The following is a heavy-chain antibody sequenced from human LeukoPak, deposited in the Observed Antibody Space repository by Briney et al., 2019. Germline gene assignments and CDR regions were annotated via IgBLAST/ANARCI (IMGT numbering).Heavy chain of an antibody. CDR3: ARGGGMRSWYDFDY. D-gene: IGHD6-13*01. CDR2: IRYDGSNK. J-gene: IGHJ4*02. V-gene: IGHV3-30*02. CDR1: GFTFSSYG. Sequence: GGSLRLSCAASGFTFSSYGMHWVRQAPGKGLEWVAFIRYDGSNKYYADSVKGRFTISRDNSKNTLYLQMNSLRAEDTAVYYCARGGGMRSWYDFDYWGQGTLVTVSS.